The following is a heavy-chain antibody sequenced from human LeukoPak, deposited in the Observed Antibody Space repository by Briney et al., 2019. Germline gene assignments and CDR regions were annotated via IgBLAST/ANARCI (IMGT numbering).Heavy chain of an antibody. D-gene: IGHD5-24*01. V-gene: IGHV7-4-1*02. J-gene: IGHJ4*02. Sequence: GASVKVSCKTSGYTFNTYALNWVRHAPGQGLEWMGWISTYTGNPTYAQGLTGQFVFSLDTSVSTAYLQISSLKAEDTAVYYCARGDGYNYGSFFDYWGQGTLVTVSS. CDR3: ARGDGYNYGSFFDY. CDR1: GYTFNTYA. CDR2: ISTYTGNP.